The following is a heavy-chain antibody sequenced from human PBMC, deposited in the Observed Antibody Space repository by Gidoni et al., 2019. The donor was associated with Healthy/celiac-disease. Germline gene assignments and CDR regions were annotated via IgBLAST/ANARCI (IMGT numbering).Heavy chain of an antibody. CDR3: ASFYGDSQGAFDI. V-gene: IGHV3-30-3*01. D-gene: IGHD4-17*01. CDR2: ISYDGSNE. J-gene: IGHJ3*02. CDR1: GLPFSSYA. Sequence: VKRGRVLRLSCAATGLPFSSYAMHWVRQAPGKGLEWVAVISYDGSNEYYAASVKGRFTISRDNSKNTLYLQMNSLRAEDAAVYYCASFYGDSQGAFDIWGQGTMVTVSS.